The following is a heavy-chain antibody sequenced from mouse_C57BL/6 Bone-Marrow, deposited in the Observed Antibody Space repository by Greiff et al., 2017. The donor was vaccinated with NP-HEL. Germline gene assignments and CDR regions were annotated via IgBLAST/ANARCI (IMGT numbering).Heavy chain of an antibody. CDR2: INSDGGST. Sequence: EVKLVESGGGLVQPGESLKLSCESNEYEFPSHDMSWVRKTPEQRLELVAAINSDGGSTYYPDNIERRFIISRDNTKKTLYLQMSSLKSEDTALYYGGRHPWRAMDYWGQGTSVTVSS. J-gene: IGHJ4*01. CDR1: EYEFPSHD. CDR3: GRHPWRAMDY. V-gene: IGHV5-2*01.